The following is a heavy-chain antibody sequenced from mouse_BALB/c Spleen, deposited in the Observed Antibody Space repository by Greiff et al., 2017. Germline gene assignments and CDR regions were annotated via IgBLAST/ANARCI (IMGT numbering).Heavy chain of an antibody. CDR1: GFTFSSYA. Sequence: EVMLVESGGGLVKPGGSLKLSCAASGFTFSSYAMSWVRQTPEKRLEWVASISSGGSTYYPDSVKGRFTISRDNARKTLYLQRSSLRSEDTAMYYCARVYDGYYEAWFAYWGQGTLVTVSA. CDR3: ARVYDGYYEAWFAY. D-gene: IGHD2-3*01. CDR2: ISSGGST. J-gene: IGHJ3*01. V-gene: IGHV5-6-5*01.